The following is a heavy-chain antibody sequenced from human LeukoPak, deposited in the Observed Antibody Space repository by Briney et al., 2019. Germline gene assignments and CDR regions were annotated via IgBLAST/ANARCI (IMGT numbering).Heavy chain of an antibody. Sequence: ASVKVSCKASGYTFTGYYMHWVRQAPGQGLEWMGWINPNSGGTNYAQKFQGRVTMTRDTSISTAYMELSRLRSDDTAVYYCARGLGYCSSTSCSPGAFDIWGQGTMVTVSS. CDR1: GYTFTGYY. D-gene: IGHD2-2*01. CDR2: INPNSGGT. J-gene: IGHJ3*02. CDR3: ARGLGYCSSTSCSPGAFDI. V-gene: IGHV1-2*02.